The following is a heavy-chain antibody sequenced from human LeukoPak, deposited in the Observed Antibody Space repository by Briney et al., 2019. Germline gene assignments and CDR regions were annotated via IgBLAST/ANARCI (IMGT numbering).Heavy chain of an antibody. CDR3: ARDPGDSSGYVFDY. V-gene: IGHV3-48*03. D-gene: IGHD3-22*01. Sequence: PGGSLRLSCAASGFTFSSYEMNWVRQAPGKGLEWVSYISSSGSTICYADSVKGRFTISRDNAKNSLYLQMNSLRAEDTAVYYCARDPGDSSGYVFDYWGQGTLVTVSS. J-gene: IGHJ4*02. CDR2: ISSSGSTI. CDR1: GFTFSSYE.